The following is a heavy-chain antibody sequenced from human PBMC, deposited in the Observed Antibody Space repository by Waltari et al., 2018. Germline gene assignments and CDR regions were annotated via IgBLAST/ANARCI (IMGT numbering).Heavy chain of an antibody. V-gene: IGHV3-7*04. CDR3: ARVFSRGAFDI. J-gene: IGHJ3*02. CDR2: INPDGSDK. CDR1: GFTFNSYW. D-gene: IGHD3-9*01. Sequence: EVELVESGGGLVQPGGSLRLSCGHSGFTFNSYWMIWVRQAPGKGLEWVAYINPDGSDKRYVDSVKGRFTISRDNAKNSLYVQMNSLRADDTAVYYCARVFSRGAFDIRGQGTVVTVSS.